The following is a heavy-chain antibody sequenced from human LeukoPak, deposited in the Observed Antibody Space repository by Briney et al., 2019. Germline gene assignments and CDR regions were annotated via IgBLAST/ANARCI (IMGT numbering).Heavy chain of an antibody. Sequence: SETLSPTRAVSGGAISRYHRSWTRQPAGKGLEWIGRVYTSGSTNYNPSLKSRVTMSVDTSKNQFSLKLSSVTAADTAVYYCARSRGAVTGTWYIQPCGQGNLVTVSS. CDR2: VYTSGST. CDR3: ARSRGAVTGTWYIQP. D-gene: IGHD6-19*01. V-gene: IGHV4-4*07. CDR1: GGAISRYH. J-gene: IGHJ1*01.